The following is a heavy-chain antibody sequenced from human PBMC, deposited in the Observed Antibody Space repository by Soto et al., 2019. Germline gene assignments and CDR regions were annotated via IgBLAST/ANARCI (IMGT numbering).Heavy chain of an antibody. Sequence: DSLTISCQGSGYSFTSYWIGLVRQTPGKGLEWMGMIYPGDSDTRYSPSFQGQVTISADKSISAAFLQWSSLKASDTAMYYCVRPFDSSGWYDYWGQGTLVTVSS. CDR2: IYPGDSDT. J-gene: IGHJ4*02. V-gene: IGHV5-51*01. CDR1: GYSFTSYW. CDR3: VRPFDSSGWYDY. D-gene: IGHD6-19*01.